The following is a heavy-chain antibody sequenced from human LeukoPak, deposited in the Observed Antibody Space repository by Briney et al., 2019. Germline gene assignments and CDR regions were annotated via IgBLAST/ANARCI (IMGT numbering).Heavy chain of an antibody. D-gene: IGHD2-21*01. CDR2: IYYSGST. CDR1: GGSISSYY. J-gene: IGHJ4*02. CDR3: ARVVAGFDY. Sequence: SETLSLTCTVSGGSISSYYWSWIRQPPGKGLEWIGYIYYSGSTNYNPSLKSRVTISVDTSRNQFSLKLSSVTAADTAVYYCARVVAGFDYWGQGTLVTVSS. V-gene: IGHV4-59*01.